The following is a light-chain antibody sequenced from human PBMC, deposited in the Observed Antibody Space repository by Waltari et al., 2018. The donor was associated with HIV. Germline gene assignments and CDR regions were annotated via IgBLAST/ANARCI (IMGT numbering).Light chain of an antibody. CDR3: TSYISGTSPV. V-gene: IGLV2-14*01. Sequence: QSALTQPASVSGSPGQSITISCDLNDNEYVSWYQRHPGNAPKVVIYEVTNRPSGLSNRCSGSKSGNTANLTISGLQPEDEAYYFCTSYISGTSPVFGRGTRVTVL. J-gene: IGLJ2*01. CDR2: EVT. CDR1: DLNDNEY.